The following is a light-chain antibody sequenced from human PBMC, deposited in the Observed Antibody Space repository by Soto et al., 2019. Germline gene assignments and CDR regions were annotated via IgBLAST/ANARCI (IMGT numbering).Light chain of an antibody. CDR2: DAS. Sequence: ELVLTQSPATLSLSPGERATLSCRASQSVTTYLVWYQQKPGQAPRLLIYDASKRAIGIPDRFSGSGSGTDFTLTISSLEPEDFAVYYCQQRSSWPRVFGGGTKVDIK. J-gene: IGKJ4*01. CDR3: QQRSSWPRV. V-gene: IGKV3-11*01. CDR1: QSVTTY.